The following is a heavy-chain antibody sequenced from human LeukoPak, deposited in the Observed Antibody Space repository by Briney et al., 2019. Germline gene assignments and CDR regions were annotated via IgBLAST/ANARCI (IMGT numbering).Heavy chain of an antibody. Sequence: ASVEVSCKVSGYTLTELSMHWVRQAPGKGLEWMGGFDPEDGETIYAQKFQGRVTMTEDTSTDTAYMELSSLRSEDTAVYYCATDSVGSFNFDYWGQGTLVTVSS. CDR3: ATDSVGSFNFDY. CDR1: GYTLTELS. CDR2: FDPEDGET. D-gene: IGHD1-26*01. J-gene: IGHJ4*02. V-gene: IGHV1-24*01.